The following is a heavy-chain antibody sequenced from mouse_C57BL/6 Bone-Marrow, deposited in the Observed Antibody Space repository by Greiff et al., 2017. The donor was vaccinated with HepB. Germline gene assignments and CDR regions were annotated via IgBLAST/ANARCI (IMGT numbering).Heavy chain of an antibody. V-gene: IGHV1-64*01. D-gene: IGHD2-14*01. CDR3: ARLRGYKYYFDY. Sequence: QVQLQQPGAELVKPGASVKLSCKASGYTFTSYWMHWVKQRPGQGLEWIGMIHPNSGSTNYNEKFKSKATLTVDKSSSTAYMQLSSLTSEDSAVYYCARLRGYKYYFDYWGQGTTLTVSS. CDR2: IHPNSGST. J-gene: IGHJ2*01. CDR1: GYTFTSYW.